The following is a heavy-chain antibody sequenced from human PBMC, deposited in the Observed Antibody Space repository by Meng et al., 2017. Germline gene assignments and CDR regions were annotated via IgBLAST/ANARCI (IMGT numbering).Heavy chain of an antibody. CDR1: GGTFSSYA. D-gene: IGHD3-3*01. Sequence: SVKVSCKAAGGTFSSYAISWVRQAPGQGLEWMGGIIPSFGTANYAQKFQGRVTITADDSTSTAYMELSSLSSEDTAVYYCARLNQGYYDFWSGYHNWLEPWGQGTLVTVSS. CDR2: IIPSFGTA. J-gene: IGHJ5*01. CDR3: ARLNQGYYDFWSGYHNWLEP. V-gene: IGHV1-69*13.